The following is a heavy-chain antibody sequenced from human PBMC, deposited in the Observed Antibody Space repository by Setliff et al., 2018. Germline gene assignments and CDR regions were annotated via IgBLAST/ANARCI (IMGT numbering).Heavy chain of an antibody. CDR3: AGDSRRRFDP. V-gene: IGHV4-61*09. CDR2: ISPSGST. Sequence: SETLSLTCSVSGASITSGGFYWTWIRQPAGKGLEWIGHISPSGSTTYNPSVKSRVTISLDTSKNHFSLKLRSVTAADTAVYYCAGDSRRRFDPWGQGTLVTVSS. CDR1: GASITSGGFY. J-gene: IGHJ5*02.